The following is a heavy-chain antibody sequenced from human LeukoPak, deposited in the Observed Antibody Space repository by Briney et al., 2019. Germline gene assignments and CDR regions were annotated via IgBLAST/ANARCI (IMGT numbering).Heavy chain of an antibody. CDR3: ARVFGATMIDY. Sequence: SETLSLTYTVSGGSISSSSYYWGWIRQPPGKGLEWIGSIYYSGSTYYNPSLKSRVTISVDTSKNQFSLKLSSVTAADTAVYYCARVFGATMIDYWGQGTLVTVSS. CDR2: IYYSGST. V-gene: IGHV4-39*01. D-gene: IGHD3-22*01. J-gene: IGHJ4*02. CDR1: GGSISSSSYY.